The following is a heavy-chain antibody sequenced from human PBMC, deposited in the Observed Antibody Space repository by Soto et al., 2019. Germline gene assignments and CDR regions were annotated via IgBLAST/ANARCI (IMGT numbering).Heavy chain of an antibody. Sequence: QVQLVQSGAEVKKPGASVKVSCKASGYTFTSYGISWVRQAPGQGRAWMGWISAYNGNTNYAQKLQGRVTMTTDTSTRTAYMELRSLGSDGTAVYYCSREGIAAATRRFDYWGQGTLVTVSS. CDR3: SREGIAAATRRFDY. D-gene: IGHD6-13*01. J-gene: IGHJ4*02. CDR2: ISAYNGNT. V-gene: IGHV1-18*01. CDR1: GYTFTSYG.